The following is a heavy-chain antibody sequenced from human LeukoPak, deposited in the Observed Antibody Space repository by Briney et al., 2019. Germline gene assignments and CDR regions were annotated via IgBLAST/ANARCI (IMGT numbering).Heavy chain of an antibody. Sequence: ASVKVSCKASGYTFTHYYMNWVRQAPGQGLEWMGWINPNSGGTNYAQKFQGRVTMTRDTSISTAYMELSRLRSDDTAVYYCARVYYDSSSDTTFDYWGQGTLVTVSS. D-gene: IGHD3-22*01. CDR3: ARVYYDSSSDTTFDY. CDR2: INPNSGGT. CDR1: GYTFTHYY. J-gene: IGHJ4*02. V-gene: IGHV1-2*02.